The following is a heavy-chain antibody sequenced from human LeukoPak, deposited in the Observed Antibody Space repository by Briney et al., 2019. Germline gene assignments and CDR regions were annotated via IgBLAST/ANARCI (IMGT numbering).Heavy chain of an antibody. CDR1: GGSISSGDYY. V-gene: IGHV4-30-2*01. CDR2: IYHSGST. J-gene: IGHJ4*02. Sequence: PSETLSLTCTVSGGSISSGDYYWSWVRQPPGKGLEWIGYIYHSGSTYYNPSLKSRVIISLDTSKNQFSLKLNSVTAADTAVYYCARDGVIVATIERADYWGQGTLVTVSS. D-gene: IGHD5-12*01. CDR3: ARDGVIVATIERADY.